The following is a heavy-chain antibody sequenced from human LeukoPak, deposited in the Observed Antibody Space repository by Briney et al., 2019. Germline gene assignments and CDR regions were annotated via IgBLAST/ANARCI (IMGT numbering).Heavy chain of an antibody. J-gene: IGHJ4*02. Sequence: ASVKVSCKASGYTFTGYYIHWVRHAPGQGLEWMGWMNPNSGGTDYAQKFQGRVTMTSDTSISTAYMELSRLRSDDTALYYCTRAPSSGPFDYWGQGTLVTVSS. D-gene: IGHD3-22*01. V-gene: IGHV1-2*02. CDR2: MNPNSGGT. CDR1: GYTFTGYY. CDR3: TRAPSSGPFDY.